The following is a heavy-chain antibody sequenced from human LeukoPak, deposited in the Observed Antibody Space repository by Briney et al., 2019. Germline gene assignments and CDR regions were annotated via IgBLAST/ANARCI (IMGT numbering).Heavy chain of an antibody. V-gene: IGHV4-30-2*01. CDR2: IYHSGST. CDR3: ARSMPLWRAFDI. Sequence: PSETLSLTCAVSGGSISSGGYSWSWIRQPPGKGLEWIGYIYHSGSTYYNPSLKSRVTISVDRSKNQFSLKLSSVTVADTAVYYCARSMPLWRAFDIWGQGTMVTVSS. J-gene: IGHJ3*02. D-gene: IGHD3-3*01. CDR1: GGSISSGGYS.